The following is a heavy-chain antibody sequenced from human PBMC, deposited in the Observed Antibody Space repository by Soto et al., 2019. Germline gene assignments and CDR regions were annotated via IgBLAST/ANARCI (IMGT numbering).Heavy chain of an antibody. J-gene: IGHJ4*02. D-gene: IGHD2-2*01. V-gene: IGHV1-18*01. Sequence: ASVKVSCKASGYTFMSYGISWVRQAPGQGLEWMGWISTYNGNTNYAQKVQGRVTMTTDTSTSTAYMEVRSLRSDDTAVYYCIREGCSSTSCFDYWGQGTLVTVSS. CDR1: GYTFMSYG. CDR2: ISTYNGNT. CDR3: IREGCSSTSCFDY.